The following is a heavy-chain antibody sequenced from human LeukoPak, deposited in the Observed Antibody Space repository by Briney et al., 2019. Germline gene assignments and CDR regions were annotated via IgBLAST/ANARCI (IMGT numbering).Heavy chain of an antibody. CDR3: ATGAGPRSGWPFDY. D-gene: IGHD6-19*01. CDR2: ISSSSSTI. V-gene: IGHV3-48*01. Sequence: GGSLRLSCAASGFTFSSYSMSWVRQAPGKGLEWVSYISSSSSTIYYADSVKGRFIISRDNAKNSLYLQMNSLRAEDTAVYYCATGAGPRSGWPFDYWGQGTLVTASS. J-gene: IGHJ4*02. CDR1: GFTFSSYS.